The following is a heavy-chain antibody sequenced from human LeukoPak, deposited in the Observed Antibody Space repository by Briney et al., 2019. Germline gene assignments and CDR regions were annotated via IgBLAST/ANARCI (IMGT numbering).Heavy chain of an antibody. Sequence: ASVKVSCKASGFTFTTSAVQWVRQARGQRLGWIGWIVVGSGNTNHAQKFQERVTITRDMSTSTVYMDLSSQRSEDTAVYYCAAASNYYDRSNYYSYAMDVWGQGATVTVSS. CDR3: AAASNYYDRSNYYSYAMDV. CDR2: IVVGSGNT. CDR1: GFTFTTSA. J-gene: IGHJ6*02. D-gene: IGHD3-22*01. V-gene: IGHV1-58*01.